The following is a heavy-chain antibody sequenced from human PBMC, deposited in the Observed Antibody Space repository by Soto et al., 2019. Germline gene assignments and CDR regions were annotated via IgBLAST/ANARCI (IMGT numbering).Heavy chain of an antibody. CDR2: IYSGGNT. CDR3: ARGKYYFDY. Sequence: EVQLVESGGGLVQPGGSLRLSCAASGFTVSGNYMSWVRQAPGKGLEWVSMIYSGGNTYYTDSVKGRFTISRDNSKTTLYLQINSLRAEDTAVFYCARGKYYFDYWGQGTLVTVSS. CDR1: GFTVSGNY. V-gene: IGHV3-66*01. J-gene: IGHJ4*02.